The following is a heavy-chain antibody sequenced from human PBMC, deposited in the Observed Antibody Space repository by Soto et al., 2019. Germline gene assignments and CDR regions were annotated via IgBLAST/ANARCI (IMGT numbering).Heavy chain of an antibody. Sequence: TSETLSLTCAVSGGSISSSNWWSWVRQPPGKGLEWIGEIYHSGSTNYNPSLKSRVTISVDKSKNQFSLKLSSVTAADTAVYYCARDSGILGIAAAGKGDYWGQGTLVTVSS. CDR2: IYHSGST. J-gene: IGHJ4*02. V-gene: IGHV4-4*02. CDR1: GGSISSSNW. CDR3: ARDSGILGIAAAGKGDY. D-gene: IGHD6-13*01.